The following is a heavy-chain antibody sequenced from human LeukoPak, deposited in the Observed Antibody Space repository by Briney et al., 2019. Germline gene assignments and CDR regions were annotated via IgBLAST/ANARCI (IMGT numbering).Heavy chain of an antibody. CDR1: GFTFSSYA. CDR2: ISGSGGST. V-gene: IGHV3-23*01. D-gene: IGHD2-15*01. J-gene: IGHJ3*02. CDR3: AKVGTYCSGGSCYSEDAFDI. Sequence: GGSLRLSCAASGFTFSSYAMSWFRQAPAKGLEWVSAISGSGGSTYYADSVKGRFTISRDNSKNTLYLQMNSLRAEDTAVYYCAKVGTYCSGGSCYSEDAFDIWGQGTMVTVSS.